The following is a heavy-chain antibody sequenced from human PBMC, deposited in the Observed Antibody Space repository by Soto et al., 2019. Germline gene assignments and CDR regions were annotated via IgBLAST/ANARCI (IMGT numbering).Heavy chain of an antibody. CDR3: ARSLGAANVNFDY. CDR1: GYAFTSYD. J-gene: IGHJ4*02. CDR2: MNPNSGDT. D-gene: IGHD2-15*01. Sequence: ASVKVSCKASGYAFTSYDINWVRQATGQGLEWMGWMNPNSGDTGYVEKFQGRVTMTRDTSITTAYMELSSLRSEDTAVYYCARSLGAANVNFDYWGQGTLVTVSS. V-gene: IGHV1-8*01.